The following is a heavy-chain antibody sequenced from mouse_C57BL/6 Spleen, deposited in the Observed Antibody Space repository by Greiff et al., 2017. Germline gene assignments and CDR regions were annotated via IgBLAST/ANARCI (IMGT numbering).Heavy chain of an antibody. CDR1: GFNIKNTY. V-gene: IGHV14-3*01. CDR3: GRGYSQKGYAMDY. J-gene: IGHJ4*01. CDR2: IDPANGNT. Sequence: VQLQQSVAELVRPGASVKLSCTASGFNIKNTYMHWVKQRPEQGLAWIGRIDPANGNTKYAPKFPGQATITVDKSSSTAYMQLSSLTSEDSAVYYCGRGYSQKGYAMDYWGQGTSVTVSS. D-gene: IGHD2-12*01.